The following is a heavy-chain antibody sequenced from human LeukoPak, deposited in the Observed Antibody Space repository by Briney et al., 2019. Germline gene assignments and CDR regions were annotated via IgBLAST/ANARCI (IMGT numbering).Heavy chain of an antibody. Sequence: SVKVSCKTSGGTFSSYAINWVRQPLGQGLEWMGRVIPLLNRPSYAQKFQGRATITADKSTSTAYMELSSLRSEDTAVYYCATQGPYPPPAGDPTFDYLWGTHRPFDYWGQGTLVIVSS. J-gene: IGHJ4*02. D-gene: IGHD3-16*02. CDR1: GGTFSSYA. CDR2: VIPLLNRP. CDR3: ATQGPYPPPAGDPTFDYLWGTHRPFDY. V-gene: IGHV1-69*04.